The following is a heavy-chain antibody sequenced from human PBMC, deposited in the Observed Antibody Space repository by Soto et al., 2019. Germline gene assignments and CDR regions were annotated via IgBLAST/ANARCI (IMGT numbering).Heavy chain of an antibody. CDR1: GYTFTSYA. D-gene: IGHD6-19*01. V-gene: IGHV1-3*01. J-gene: IGHJ2*01. CDR3: AREGEGRAVAGTDWYFEL. CDR2: INAGNGNT. Sequence: QVQLVQSGAEVKKPGASVKVSCKASGYTFTSYAMHWVRQAPGQRLEWMGWINAGNGNTKYSQKFQGRVTITRDTSASTAYMELSSLRSEDTAVYYCAREGEGRAVAGTDWYFELWGRGTLVTVSS.